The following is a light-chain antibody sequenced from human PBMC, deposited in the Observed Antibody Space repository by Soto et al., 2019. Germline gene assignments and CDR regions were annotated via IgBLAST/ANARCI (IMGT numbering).Light chain of an antibody. J-gene: IGKJ1*01. Sequence: DIQMTQSPSTLSASVGDRVTITCRASQSISSWLAWYQQKPGKAPKLLIYDASSLESGVPSRFSGSGSGTEFTLTISSLQPHDVAAYYCQQYYSYSWTFGQGTKVEIK. CDR1: QSISSW. CDR2: DAS. CDR3: QQYYSYSWT. V-gene: IGKV1-5*01.